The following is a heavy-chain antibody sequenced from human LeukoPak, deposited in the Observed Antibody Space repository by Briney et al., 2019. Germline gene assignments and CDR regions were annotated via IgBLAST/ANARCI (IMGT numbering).Heavy chain of an antibody. D-gene: IGHD5-12*01. CDR3: ARDSPSSGPIPNA. V-gene: IGHV3-30-3*01. J-gene: IGHJ1*01. Sequence: PGGSLRLSCAASGFTFSSYAMHWVRQAPGKGLEWVALISYDESNKYYADSVKGRFTISRDNSKNTLYLQMNSLRAEDTAVYYCARDSPSSGPIPNAWGQGTLVTVSS. CDR1: GFTFSSYA. CDR2: ISYDESNK.